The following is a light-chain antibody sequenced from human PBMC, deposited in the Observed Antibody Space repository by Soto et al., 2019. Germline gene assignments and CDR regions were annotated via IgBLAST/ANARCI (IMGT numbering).Light chain of an antibody. CDR1: KNDIGVYDF. V-gene: IGLV2-8*01. CDR2: EVV. CDR3: KSYAGSNTYV. Sequence: QSALTPPPSASRSPGKSVTISCPVTKNDIGVYDFVSWYQHHPGKAPRLIIYEVVQRPSGVPDRFSGSKSGNTASLTVSGLQAADEADYFCKSYAGSNTYVFGSGTKV. J-gene: IGLJ1*01.